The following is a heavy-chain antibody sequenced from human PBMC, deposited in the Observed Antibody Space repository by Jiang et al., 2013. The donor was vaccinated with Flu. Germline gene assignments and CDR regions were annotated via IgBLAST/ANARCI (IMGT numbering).Heavy chain of an antibody. V-gene: IGHV4-59*01. CDR3: ARVSKVIGYGMDV. Sequence: PGLVKPSETLSLTCTVSGGSISSYYWSWIRQPPGKGLEWIGYIYYSGSTNYNPSLKSRVTISVDTSKNQFSLKLSSVTAADTAVYYCARVSKVIGYGMDVWGQGTTVTVSS. J-gene: IGHJ6*02. CDR1: GGSISSYY. D-gene: IGHD3-10*01. CDR2: IYYSGST.